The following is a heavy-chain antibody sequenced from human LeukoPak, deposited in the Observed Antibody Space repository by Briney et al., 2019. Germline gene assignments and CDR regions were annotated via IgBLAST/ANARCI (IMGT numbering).Heavy chain of an antibody. V-gene: IGHV3-7*01. CDR2: IKHDRSED. D-gene: IGHD3-3*01. CDR3: ARDLSDFGVKNENWFDP. CDR1: GFTFSNYW. Sequence: GGSLRLSCAASGFTFSNYWMTWVRQAPGKGLEWVANIKHDRSEDYYLDSVKGRFTISRDNAKSSMWLQMNSLRDEDTAVYYCARDLSDFGVKNENWFDPWGQGTLVTVSS. J-gene: IGHJ5*02.